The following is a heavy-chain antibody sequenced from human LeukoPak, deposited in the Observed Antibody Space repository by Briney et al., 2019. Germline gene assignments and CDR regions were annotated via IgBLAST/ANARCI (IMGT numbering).Heavy chain of an antibody. CDR2: ISAYNGNT. CDR1: GYTFTSYG. J-gene: IGHJ5*02. D-gene: IGHD6-19*01. CDR3: ARDLSPGIAVAPRWFDP. Sequence: GASVKVSCKASGYTFTSYGISWVRQAPGQGLEWMGWISAYNGNTNYAQKLQGRVTMTTDTSTSTAYMELRSPRSDDTAVYYCARDLSPGIAVAPRWFDPWGQGTLVTVSS. V-gene: IGHV1-18*01.